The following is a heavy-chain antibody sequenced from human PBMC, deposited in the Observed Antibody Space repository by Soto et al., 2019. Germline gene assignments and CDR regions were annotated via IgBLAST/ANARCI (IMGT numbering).Heavy chain of an antibody. Sequence: EVQLVESGGGLVKPGGSLRLSCAASGFTFSSYSMNWVRQAPGEGLEWVSSISSSSSYIYYADSVKGRFTISRDNAKNSLYLQMNSLRAEDTAVYYCAREGGDWFDPWGQGTLVTVSS. D-gene: IGHD3-16*01. CDR1: GFTFSSYS. CDR3: AREGGDWFDP. CDR2: ISSSSSYI. V-gene: IGHV3-21*01. J-gene: IGHJ5*02.